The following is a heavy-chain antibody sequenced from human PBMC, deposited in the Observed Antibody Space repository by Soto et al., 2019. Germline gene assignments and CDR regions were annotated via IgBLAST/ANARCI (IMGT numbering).Heavy chain of an antibody. V-gene: IGHV1-18*01. CDR2: ISAYNDNT. CDR1: GYTFTDYG. Sequence: QVQLVQSGAEVKKPGASVKVSCEASGYTFTDYGVHWVRQAPGHRLEWMGWISAYNDNTNYAQKFQGRVTMTTDTSTSMAYLEMRSLTSDDTALYYCARGGVYQGWSEYFQHWGQGTLVSVSS. CDR3: ARGGVYQGWSEYFQH. J-gene: IGHJ1*01. D-gene: IGHD2-8*01.